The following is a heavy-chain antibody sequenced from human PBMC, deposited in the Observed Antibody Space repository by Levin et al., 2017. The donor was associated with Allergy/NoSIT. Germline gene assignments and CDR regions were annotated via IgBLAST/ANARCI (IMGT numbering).Heavy chain of an antibody. CDR3: ARQLGNFWSGYNYFDY. Sequence: GGSLRLSCAASGFTFSSYEMNWVRRAPGKGLEWVSYISSTGSTIYSADSVKGRFTISRDNAKNSLYLHMNSLRAEDTAVYYCARQLGNFWSGYNYFDYLGQGTLVTVSS. CDR2: ISSTGSTI. CDR1: GFTFSSYE. V-gene: IGHV3-48*03. D-gene: IGHD3-3*01. J-gene: IGHJ4*02.